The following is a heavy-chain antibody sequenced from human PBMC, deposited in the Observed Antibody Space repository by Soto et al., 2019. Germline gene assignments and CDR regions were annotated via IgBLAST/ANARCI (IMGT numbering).Heavy chain of an antibody. V-gene: IGHV3-7*01. J-gene: IGHJ4*02. Sequence: EVQLVEAGGGLVQSGGSLRLSCAASGFTFSSYWMNWVRQAPGKGLEWVANIKQDGSEKFYVDSVKGRFTISRDNAKNSLYLQMNSLRAEDTAVYYCARERCISSSCFPDFWGQGTLVTVSS. CDR2: IKQDGSEK. CDR1: GFTFSSYW. CDR3: ARERCISSSCFPDF. D-gene: IGHD2-2*01.